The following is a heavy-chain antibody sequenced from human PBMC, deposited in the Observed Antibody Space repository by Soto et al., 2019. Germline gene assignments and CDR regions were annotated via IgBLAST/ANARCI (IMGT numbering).Heavy chain of an antibody. CDR3: ATTQPIFGVVISPFYY. V-gene: IGHV1-24*01. CDR2: FDPEDGET. Sequence: GASVKVSCKVSGYTLTELSMHWVRQAPGKGLEWMGGFDPEDGETIYAQKFQGRVTMTEDTSTDTAYMELSSLRSEDTAVYYCATTQPIFGVVISPFYYWGQGTLVTVSS. J-gene: IGHJ4*02. CDR1: GYTLTELS. D-gene: IGHD3-3*01.